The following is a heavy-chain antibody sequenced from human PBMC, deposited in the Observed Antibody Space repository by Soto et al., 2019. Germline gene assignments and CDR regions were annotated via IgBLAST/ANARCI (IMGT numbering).Heavy chain of an antibody. J-gene: IGHJ4*02. D-gene: IGHD4-17*01. CDR3: AREAHDYGDYEDY. V-gene: IGHV3-7*01. CDR1: GFTFSSYW. Sequence: WGSLRLSCSASGFTFSSYWMSWFRQAPGKGLEWVANIKQDGSEKYYVDSVKGRFTISRDNAKNSLYLQMNSLRAEDTAVYYCAREAHDYGDYEDYWGQGTLVTVSS. CDR2: IKQDGSEK.